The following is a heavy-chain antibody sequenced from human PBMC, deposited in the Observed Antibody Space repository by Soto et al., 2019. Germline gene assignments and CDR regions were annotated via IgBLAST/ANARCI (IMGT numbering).Heavy chain of an antibody. Sequence: QVQLVESGGGLVTPGGSLRLSCAASGFTFTDYYMSWIRQAPGRGLEWVSYISGSGTTIYYAESVKGRFTTSRDNAKNSLHRQMESLRAEDTAVYYCARDRGAQTTGSAGVDYWGQGALVTVSS. D-gene: IGHD1-1*01. CDR2: ISGSGTTI. V-gene: IGHV3-11*01. CDR1: GFTFTDYY. CDR3: ARDRGAQTTGSAGVDY. J-gene: IGHJ4*02.